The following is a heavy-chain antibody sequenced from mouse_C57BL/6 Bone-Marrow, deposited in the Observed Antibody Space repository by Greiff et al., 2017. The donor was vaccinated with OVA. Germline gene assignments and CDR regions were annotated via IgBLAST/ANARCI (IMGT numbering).Heavy chain of an antibody. V-gene: IGHV1-22*01. J-gene: IGHJ3*01. CDR2: INPNNGGT. D-gene: IGHD1-1*01. CDR3: ARDYYGSSPFAY. Sequence: VQLQQSGPELVKPGASVKMSCKASGYTFTDYNMPWVKQSHGKSLEWIGYINPNNGGTSYNQKFKGKATLTVNKSSSTAYMELRSLTSEDSAVYYCARDYYGSSPFAYWGQGTLVTVSA. CDR1: GYTFTDYN.